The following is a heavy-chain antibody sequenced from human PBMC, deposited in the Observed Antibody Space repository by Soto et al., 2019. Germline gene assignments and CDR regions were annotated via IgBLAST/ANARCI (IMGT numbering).Heavy chain of an antibody. CDR3: ARTSHYSSSSNYFDY. V-gene: IGHV1-3*02. J-gene: IGHJ4*02. Sequence: ASVKVSCKASGYTFTSYAMHWVRQAPGQRLEWMGWSNAGNGNTKYSQEFQGRVTITRDTSASTAYMELSSLRSEDTAVYYCARTSHYSSSSNYFDYWGQGTLVTVSS. CDR2: SNAGNGNT. CDR1: GYTFTSYA. D-gene: IGHD6-6*01.